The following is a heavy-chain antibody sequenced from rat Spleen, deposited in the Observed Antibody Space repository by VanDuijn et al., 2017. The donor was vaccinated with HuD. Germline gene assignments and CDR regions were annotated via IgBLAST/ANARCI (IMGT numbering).Heavy chain of an antibody. CDR3: ATDAGPGITRGFFDY. CDR1: GFTFSNYG. V-gene: IGHV5-19*01. J-gene: IGHJ2*01. D-gene: IGHD1-4*01. CDR2: ISPSGGST. Sequence: EVQLVESGGGLVQPGRSLKLSCAASGFTFSNYGMHWIRQAPTKGLEWVASISPSGGSTYYRDSVKGRFTISRDNAKSTLYLQMDSLRSEDTATYYCATDAGPGITRGFFDYWGQGVMVTVSS.